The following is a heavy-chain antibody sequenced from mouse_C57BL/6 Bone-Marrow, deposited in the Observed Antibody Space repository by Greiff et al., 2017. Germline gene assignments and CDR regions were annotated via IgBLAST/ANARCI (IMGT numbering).Heavy chain of an antibody. D-gene: IGHD1-1*01. CDR3: ARSRASSWYFDV. J-gene: IGHJ1*03. Sequence: QVQLQQPGAELVKPGASVKLSCKASGYTFTSYWMHWVKQRPGQGLEWIGMIHPNSGSTNYNEKFKSKATLTVDKSSSTAYMQLSSLTSEDSAVYYCARSRASSWYFDVWGTGTTVTVSS. CDR1: GYTFTSYW. V-gene: IGHV1-64*01. CDR2: IHPNSGST.